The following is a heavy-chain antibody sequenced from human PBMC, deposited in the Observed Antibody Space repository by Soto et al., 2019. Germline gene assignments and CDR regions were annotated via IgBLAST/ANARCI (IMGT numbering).Heavy chain of an antibody. CDR1: GGTCSSYA. D-gene: IGHD6-13*01. CDR3: AHNPHPTTLVKIAAARPPTNLNWFDP. CDR2: LIPLCGTA. J-gene: IGHJ5*02. Sequence: HVQLVQSGDEVKKPGSSVKVSCKAAGGTCSSYAIIWVRQAPGQGLEWMGGLIPLCGTANYAQKFQGRVTITADESTSTAYMELSSLRSEDTAVYSCAHNPHPTTLVKIAAARPPTNLNWFDPWGQGTLVTVAS. V-gene: IGHV1-69*01.